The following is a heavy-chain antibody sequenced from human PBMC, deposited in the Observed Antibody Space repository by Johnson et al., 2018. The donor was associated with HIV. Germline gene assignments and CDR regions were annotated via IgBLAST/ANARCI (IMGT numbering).Heavy chain of an antibody. CDR2: IKQDGSEK. D-gene: IGHD3-10*02. CDR3: AREREVTMCDAVDI. CDR1: GFTFSSYG. Sequence: VQLVESGGGVVQPGGSLRLSCAASGFTFSSYGMHWVRQAPGKGLEWVANIKQDGSEKYYVDSVKGRFTISRDNAKNSLYLQMNSLRAEGTAVYYCAREREVTMCDAVDIWGQGTMVTVSS. V-gene: IGHV3-7*01. J-gene: IGHJ3*02.